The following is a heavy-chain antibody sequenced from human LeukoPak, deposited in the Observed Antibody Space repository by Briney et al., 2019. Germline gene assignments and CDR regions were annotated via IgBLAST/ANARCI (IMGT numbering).Heavy chain of an antibody. CDR2: IKSKTDGGTT. Sequence: GESLRLSRAASGFTLTNAWMGWVRQAPGKGLEWIGRIKSKTDGGTTDYAAPVKGRFTISRDDSKNTLYLQLNSLKSEDTAEYYCTTDRGVAARPLFDFWGQGILVTVSS. CDR3: TTDRGVAARPLFDF. CDR1: GFTLTNAW. D-gene: IGHD6-6*01. J-gene: IGHJ4*02. V-gene: IGHV3-15*01.